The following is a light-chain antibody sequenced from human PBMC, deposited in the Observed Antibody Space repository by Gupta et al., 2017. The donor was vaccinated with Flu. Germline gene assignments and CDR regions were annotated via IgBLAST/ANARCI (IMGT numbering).Light chain of an antibody. CDR1: QGIYSY. Sequence: DIQLIQSPSFLSASVGDRVTITCRASQGIYSYLAWYQQKPGKPPKLLIYAASTLQSGVPSRFGGSGCATEFTLTISSRQPEDFATYYCQQYNIYPHSTFGQGTKLDIK. V-gene: IGKV1-9*01. CDR2: AAS. CDR3: QQYNIYPHST. J-gene: IGKJ2*01.